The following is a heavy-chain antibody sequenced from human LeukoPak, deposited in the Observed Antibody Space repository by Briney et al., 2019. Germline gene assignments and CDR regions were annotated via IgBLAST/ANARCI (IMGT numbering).Heavy chain of an antibody. D-gene: IGHD1-26*01. J-gene: IGHJ5*02. CDR3: TRDSGTYNWFYP. Sequence: GGSLRLSCAASGFTFSGSAIHWVRQSSGKGLEWVGQIDKKDKGYATATAYAASVKGRFTISRDDSINTAYLQMKSLKTEDTALYYCTRDSGTYNWFYPWGQRTLVTVSS. V-gene: IGHV3-73*01. CDR2: IDKKDKGYATAT. CDR1: GFTFSGSA.